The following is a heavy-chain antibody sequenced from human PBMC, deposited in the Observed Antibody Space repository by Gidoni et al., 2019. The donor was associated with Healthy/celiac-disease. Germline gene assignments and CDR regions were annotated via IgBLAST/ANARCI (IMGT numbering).Heavy chain of an antibody. CDR3: ASSSCTNGVCYTVFHTEYYYYGMDV. J-gene: IGHJ6*02. Sequence: QVQLVQSGAEVKKPGSSVKVSCKASGGTFSSYAVTWVRQAPGQGLEWMGGIIPIFGTANYAQKFQGRVTITADESTSTAYMELSSLRSEDTAVYYCASSSCTNGVCYTVFHTEYYYYGMDVWGQGTTVTVSS. CDR2: IIPIFGTA. D-gene: IGHD2-8*01. V-gene: IGHV1-69*01. CDR1: GGTFSSYA.